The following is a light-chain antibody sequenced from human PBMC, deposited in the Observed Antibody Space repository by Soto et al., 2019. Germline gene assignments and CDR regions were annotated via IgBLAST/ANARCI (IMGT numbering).Light chain of an antibody. Sequence: DIQMTQSPSTLSASVGDRVTITCRASQSISSWLAWYQQKPGKAPKLLIYDASSLESGVPSRFSGSGSGTEFTLTISSLKPDDFATYYCRQYQSYSRTFGQGTKVDIK. V-gene: IGKV1-5*01. CDR3: RQYQSYSRT. CDR2: DAS. CDR1: QSISSW. J-gene: IGKJ1*01.